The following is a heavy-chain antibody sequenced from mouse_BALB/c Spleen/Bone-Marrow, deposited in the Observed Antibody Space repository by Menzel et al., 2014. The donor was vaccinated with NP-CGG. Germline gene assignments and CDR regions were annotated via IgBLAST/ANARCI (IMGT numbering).Heavy chain of an antibody. Sequence: VQLQQSGTVLARPGASVKMSCKASGYTFTSYWMHWVKQRPGQGLEWIGTIYPGNSDTTYNHKFKGKAKLTAVTSTSTAYMELSSLTNEDSAVYYCTTLARNYFDYWGQGTTLTVSS. CDR3: TTLARNYFDY. J-gene: IGHJ2*01. V-gene: IGHV1-5*01. CDR1: GYTFTSYW. CDR2: IYPGNSDT.